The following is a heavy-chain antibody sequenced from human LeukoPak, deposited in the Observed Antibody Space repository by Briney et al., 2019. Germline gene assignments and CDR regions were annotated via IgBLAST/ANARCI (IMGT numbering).Heavy chain of an antibody. J-gene: IGHJ4*02. Sequence: EPSETLSLTCTVSGGSISSSRYYWGWIRQPPGKGLEWIGNINYSGSTYYSPSLKGRVTISVDTSKNQFSLELSSVTAADTAVYYCAKSSRSSGWYLGIDYWGQGTLVTVSS. CDR3: AKSSRSSGWYLGIDY. V-gene: IGHV4-39*07. D-gene: IGHD6-19*01. CDR1: GGSISSSRYY. CDR2: INYSGST.